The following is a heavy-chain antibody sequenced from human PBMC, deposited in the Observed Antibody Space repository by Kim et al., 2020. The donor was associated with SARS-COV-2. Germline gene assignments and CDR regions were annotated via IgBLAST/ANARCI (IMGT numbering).Heavy chain of an antibody. J-gene: IGHJ4*02. Sequence: SYAQKFQGRVTMTSDTSTSTVYMELSSLRAEDTAVYYCAGLAIAAAGMYGYWGQGTLVTVSS. D-gene: IGHD6-13*01. CDR3: AGLAIAAAGMYGY. V-gene: IGHV1-46*01.